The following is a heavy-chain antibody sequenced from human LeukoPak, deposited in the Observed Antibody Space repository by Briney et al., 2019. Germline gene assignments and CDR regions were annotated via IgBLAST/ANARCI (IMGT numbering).Heavy chain of an antibody. V-gene: IGHV3-23*01. Sequence: GGSLRHSCAASGFTFSSYAMSWVRQAPGKGLEWVSGISGSGGSTYYADVVKGRFTISRDNSKNTLYLQMNSLRVEDTAVYYCAKDLWSGGSCCDAFDIWGQGTMVTASS. J-gene: IGHJ3*02. CDR3: AKDLWSGGSCCDAFDI. D-gene: IGHD2-15*01. CDR2: ISGSGGST. CDR1: GFTFSSYA.